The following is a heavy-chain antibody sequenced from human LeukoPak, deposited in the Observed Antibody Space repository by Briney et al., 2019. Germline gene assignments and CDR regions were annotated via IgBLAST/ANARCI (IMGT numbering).Heavy chain of an antibody. Sequence: GESLKISCEGSGYSFNTYWIGWVRQMPGKGLEWMGIIYPGDSDTRYSPSFEGQVTISADKSISTAYLQWSSLKASDTAMYYCATGGYCSGGSCYSFFDYWGQGTLVTVSS. CDR3: ATGGYCSGGSCYSFFDY. D-gene: IGHD2-15*01. CDR1: GYSFNTYW. CDR2: IYPGDSDT. J-gene: IGHJ4*02. V-gene: IGHV5-51*01.